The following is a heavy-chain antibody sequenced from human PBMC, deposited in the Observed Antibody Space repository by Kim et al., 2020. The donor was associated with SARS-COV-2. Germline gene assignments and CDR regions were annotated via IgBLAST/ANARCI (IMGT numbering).Heavy chain of an antibody. CDR1: GGSFSGYY. D-gene: IGHD5-18*01. CDR3: ARGQGVDTAMVGYFDY. J-gene: IGHJ4*02. CDR2: INHSGST. Sequence: SETLSLTCAVYGGSFSGYYWSWIRQPPGKGLEWIGEINHSGSTNYNPSLKSRVTISVDTSKNQFSLKLSSVTAADTAVYYCARGQGVDTAMVGYFDYWGQGTLVTVSS. V-gene: IGHV4-34*01.